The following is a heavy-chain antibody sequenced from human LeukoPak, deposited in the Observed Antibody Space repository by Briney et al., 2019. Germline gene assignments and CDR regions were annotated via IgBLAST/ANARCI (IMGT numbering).Heavy chain of an antibody. V-gene: IGHV3-30*03. CDR2: ISYDGSNK. CDR3: ASDMASITMVRGVSFDY. CDR1: GFTFSSYG. Sequence: GGSLRLSCAASGFTFSSYGMHWVRQAPGKGLEWVAVISYDGSNKYYADSVKGRFTISRDNSKNTLYLQMNSLRAEDTAVYYCASDMASITMVRGVSFDYWGQGTLVTVSS. J-gene: IGHJ4*02. D-gene: IGHD3-10*01.